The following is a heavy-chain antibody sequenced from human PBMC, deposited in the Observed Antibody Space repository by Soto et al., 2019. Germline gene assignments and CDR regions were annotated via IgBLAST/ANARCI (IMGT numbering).Heavy chain of an antibody. CDR2: IYSGGST. CDR1: GFTVSSNY. J-gene: IGHJ4*02. CDR3: LRGNSGYGNFDY. Sequence: LRLSCAASGFTVSSNYMSWVRQAPGKGLEWVSVIYSGGSTYYADSVKGRFTISRDNAKNTLYLQLNSLRAEDTAVYYCLRGNSGYGNFDYWGQGTRVTVSS. V-gene: IGHV3-53*01. D-gene: IGHD5-12*01.